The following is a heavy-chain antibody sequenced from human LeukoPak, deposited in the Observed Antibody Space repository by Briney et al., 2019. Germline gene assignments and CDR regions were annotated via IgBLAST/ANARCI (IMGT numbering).Heavy chain of an antibody. V-gene: IGHV1-2*02. J-gene: IGHJ4*02. D-gene: IGHD5-18*01. CDR3: TRDLVHTSMWEYDS. CDR2: TNPNSGGT. CDR1: GYTFTVYY. Sequence: ASVKVSCKASGYTFTVYYMHWVPQAPGQGLEWVGWTNPNSGGTRYAQKFQGRVTMTRDTSISTAYMELNRLTSDDTAVYYCTRDLVHTSMWEYDSWGQGTLVTVSS.